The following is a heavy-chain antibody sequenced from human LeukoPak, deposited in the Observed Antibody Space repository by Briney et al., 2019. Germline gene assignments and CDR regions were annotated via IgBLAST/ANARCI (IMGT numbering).Heavy chain of an antibody. Sequence: SETLSLTCTVSGGSISSYYWSWIRQPPGKGLEWIGYIYYSGSTNYNPSLKSRVTISVDTSKNQFSLKLSSVTAADTAVYYCARSLAAAGTGSNWFDPWGQGTLVTVSS. CDR3: ARSLAAAGTGSNWFDP. J-gene: IGHJ5*02. D-gene: IGHD6-13*01. CDR1: GGSISSYY. V-gene: IGHV4-59*01. CDR2: IYYSGST.